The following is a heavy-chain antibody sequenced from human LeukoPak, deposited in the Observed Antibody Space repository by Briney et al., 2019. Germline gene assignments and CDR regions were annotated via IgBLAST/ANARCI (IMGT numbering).Heavy chain of an antibody. V-gene: IGHV4-4*07. CDR1: GGSVITYK. Sequence: PSETLSLTCTVSGGSVITYKWSWIRQSAGKGLEWIGRIYASSGTINSNPSLRSRLTMSVDTSKNQISLKLTSVTAADTALYYCARDRGTSWYSYFDSWGQGTLVTVSS. D-gene: IGHD1-26*01. CDR3: ARDRGTSWYSYFDS. J-gene: IGHJ4*02. CDR2: IYASSGTI.